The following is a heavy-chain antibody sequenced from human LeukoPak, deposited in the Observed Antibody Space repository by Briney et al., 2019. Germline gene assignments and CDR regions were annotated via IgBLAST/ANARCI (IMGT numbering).Heavy chain of an antibody. V-gene: IGHV1-2*02. Sequence: ASVKVSCKASGYTFTSYYMHWVRQAPGQGLEWMGWINPNSGGTNYAQKFQGRVTMTRDTSISTAYMELSRLRSDDTAVYYCARGKNLEYSSSPAFFDIWGQGTMVTVSS. CDR2: INPNSGGT. CDR1: GYTFTSYY. D-gene: IGHD6-6*01. J-gene: IGHJ3*02. CDR3: ARGKNLEYSSSPAFFDI.